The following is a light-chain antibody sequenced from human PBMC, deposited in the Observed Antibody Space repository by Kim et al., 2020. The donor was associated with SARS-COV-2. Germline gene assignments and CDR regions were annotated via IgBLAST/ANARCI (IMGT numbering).Light chain of an antibody. CDR1: QTINNY. Sequence: DIQMTQSPSSLSASVGDTVTITCRASQTINNYLNWYQKKPGKAPKFLIHAASSLQSGGPSRFSVSASGTNFTLTIAGLQRDDFATYHCQQSFSSPSSFGQGTKLEI. V-gene: IGKV1-39*01. CDR3: QQSFSSPSS. CDR2: AAS. J-gene: IGKJ2*03.